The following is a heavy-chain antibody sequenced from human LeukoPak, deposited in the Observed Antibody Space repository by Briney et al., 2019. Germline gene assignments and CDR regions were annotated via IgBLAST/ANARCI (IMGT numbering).Heavy chain of an antibody. V-gene: IGHV3-7*01. Sequence: PGGSLRLSCAASGFTFSSYWMSWVRQAPGKGLEWVANIKQDGSEKYYVDSVKSRFTISRDNAKNSLYLQMNSLRAEDTAVYYCARAFVPLYDFWSGYYTEASTYYFDYWGQGTLVTVSS. CDR3: ARAFVPLYDFWSGYYTEASTYYFDY. CDR2: IKQDGSEK. J-gene: IGHJ4*02. D-gene: IGHD3-3*01. CDR1: GFTFSSYW.